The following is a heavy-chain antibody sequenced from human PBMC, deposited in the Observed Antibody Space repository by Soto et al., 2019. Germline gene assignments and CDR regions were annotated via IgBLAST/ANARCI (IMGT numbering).Heavy chain of an antibody. Sequence: QVQLQQWGAGLLKPSETLSLTCAVYGGSFSGYYWSWIRQPPGKGLEWIGEINHSGSTNYNPSLKSRVTISVDTSKNQFSLKLSSVTAADTAVYYCASTTILSSRGQGTLVTVSS. J-gene: IGHJ4*02. CDR2: INHSGST. CDR1: GGSFSGYY. V-gene: IGHV4-34*01. CDR3: ASTTILSS. D-gene: IGHD3-9*01.